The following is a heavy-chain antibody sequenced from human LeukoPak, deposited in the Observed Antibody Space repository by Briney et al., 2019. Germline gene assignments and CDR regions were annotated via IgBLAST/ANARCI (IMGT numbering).Heavy chain of an antibody. D-gene: IGHD5-18*01. CDR1: GGSISSYY. CDR3: ARGYSRTYFDY. CDR2: IYYSGST. J-gene: IGHJ4*02. Sequence: SETLSLTCTVSGGSISSYYWSWIRQPSGKGLEWIGYIYYSGSTNYNPSLKSRVTISIDTSKDQFSLKLSSVTAADTAVYYCARGYSRTYFDYWGQGTLVTVSS. V-gene: IGHV4-59*08.